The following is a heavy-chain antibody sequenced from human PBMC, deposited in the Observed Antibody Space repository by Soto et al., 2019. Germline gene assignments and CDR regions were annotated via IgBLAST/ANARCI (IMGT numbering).Heavy chain of an antibody. J-gene: IGHJ6*02. V-gene: IGHV5-51*01. CDR2: IYPGDSDT. CDR3: ARRGRVYCISTSCFNYYYYYGMDV. CDR1: GYSFTSYW. D-gene: IGHD2-2*01. Sequence: GESLKISCKGSGYSFTSYWIGWVRQMPGKGLEWMGIIYPGDSDTRYSPSFQGQVTISADKSISTAYLQWSSLKASDTAMYYCARRGRVYCISTSCFNYYYYYGMDVWGQGTTVTVSS.